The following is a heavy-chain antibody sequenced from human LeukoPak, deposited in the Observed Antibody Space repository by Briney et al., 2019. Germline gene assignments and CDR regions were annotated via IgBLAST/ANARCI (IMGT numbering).Heavy chain of an antibody. CDR2: VHYDGPEK. Sequence: GGSLRLSCAASGFIFSNYGMHWVRQAPGKGLEWVAFVHYDGPEKYYGDSVKGRFTISRDNSKNTVYLQMNSLRAEDTAVYYCAKDVVGLQWVENYWGQGTLVTVSS. D-gene: IGHD2-2*01. V-gene: IGHV3-30*02. J-gene: IGHJ4*02. CDR1: GFIFSNYG. CDR3: AKDVVGLQWVENY.